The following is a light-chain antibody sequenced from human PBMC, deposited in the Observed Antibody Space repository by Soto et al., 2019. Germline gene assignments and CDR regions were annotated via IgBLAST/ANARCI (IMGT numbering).Light chain of an antibody. CDR3: SSCTSSSTI. CDR2: DVS. CDR1: NSDVGSYDY. Sequence: QSVLTQPASVSGSPGQSITISCTGTNSDVGSYDYVSWYQQHPGRAPQLIIYDVSYRPSGVSDRFSGSKSGNTASLTISGLQAGDEADYYCSSCTSSSTIFGGGTKVTVL. V-gene: IGLV2-14*03. J-gene: IGLJ2*01.